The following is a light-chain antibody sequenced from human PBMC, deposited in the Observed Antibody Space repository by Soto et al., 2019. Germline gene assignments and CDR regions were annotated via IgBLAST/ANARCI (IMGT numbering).Light chain of an antibody. V-gene: IGKV1-12*01. CDR1: QGISTY. Sequence: DLQMTQSPSFVSASIGDRFSITCRASQGISTYLGWYQQKPGKAPKLLIYAASSLQTGVPSRLSGSGSGTDLTLTISSMKHEDFGTYYCQQAISFTITFGHGTRLEIK. CDR3: QQAISFTIT. CDR2: AAS. J-gene: IGKJ5*01.